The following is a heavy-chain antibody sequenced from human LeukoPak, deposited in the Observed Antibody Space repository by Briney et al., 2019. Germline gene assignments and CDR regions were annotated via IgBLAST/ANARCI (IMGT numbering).Heavy chain of an antibody. V-gene: IGHV4-39*01. J-gene: IGHJ4*02. D-gene: IGHD1-26*01. Sequence: NASETLSLTCTVSSGSISSSSYYWGWIRQPPGKGLERIGSIYYSGSTYYNPSLKSRVTISVDTSKNQFSLKLSSVTAADTAVYYCARHVGATSFDYWGQGTLVTVSS. CDR3: ARHVGATSFDY. CDR2: IYYSGST. CDR1: SGSISSSSYY.